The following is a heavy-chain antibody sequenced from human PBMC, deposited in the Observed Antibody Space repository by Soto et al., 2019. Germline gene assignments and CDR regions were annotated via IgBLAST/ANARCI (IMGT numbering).Heavy chain of an antibody. CDR3: ARSSSSLLGAFDI. D-gene: IGHD6-13*01. Sequence: EVHLVESGGGLVQPGGSLRLSCAVSGFIVSSNYMNWVRQAPGKGLEWVSVIYSGGTTYNADSVKGRFTISRDNSKNTLYLQINSLRGEDTAVYYCARSSSSLLGAFDIWGQGTVVTVSS. CDR2: IYSGGTT. CDR1: GFIVSSNY. J-gene: IGHJ3*02. V-gene: IGHV3-66*01.